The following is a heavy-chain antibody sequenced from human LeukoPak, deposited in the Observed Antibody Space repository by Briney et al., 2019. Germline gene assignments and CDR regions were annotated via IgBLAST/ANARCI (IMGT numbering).Heavy chain of an antibody. J-gene: IGHJ3*02. CDR1: GFTFSNYA. D-gene: IGHD3-22*01. Sequence: GRSLRLSCAASGFTFSNYAMHWVRQAPGKGLEWVAVISYDGTNKYYADSVKGRFTISRDNSKNTMYLQMNSLRAEDKAMYYCARAPMSYDSSGFGGAFDIWGQGTMVTVSS. CDR3: ARAPMSYDSSGFGGAFDI. V-gene: IGHV3-30-3*01. CDR2: ISYDGTNK.